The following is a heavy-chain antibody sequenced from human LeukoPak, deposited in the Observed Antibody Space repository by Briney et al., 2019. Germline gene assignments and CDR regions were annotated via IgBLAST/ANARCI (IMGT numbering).Heavy chain of an antibody. V-gene: IGHV1-3*01. J-gene: IGHJ4*02. CDR3: ARVAGTYYYDSSAYYLKSPFDY. D-gene: IGHD3-22*01. CDR1: GYTFTSYA. CDR2: INAGNGNT. Sequence: ASVKVSCKASGYTFTSYAMHWVRQAPGQRLEWMGWINAGNGNTKYSQEFQGRVTISRDTSASTVYMELSRLRSDDTAVYYCARVAGTYYYDSSAYYLKSPFDYWGQGTLVTVSS.